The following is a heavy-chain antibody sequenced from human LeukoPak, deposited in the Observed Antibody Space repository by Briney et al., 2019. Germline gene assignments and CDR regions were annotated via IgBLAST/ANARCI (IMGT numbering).Heavy chain of an antibody. V-gene: IGHV3-15*01. CDR1: GFTFNNAW. CDR2: VKSKTDGGAT. J-gene: IGHJ4*02. D-gene: IGHD3-10*01. Sequence: GGSLRLSCASSGFTFNNAWMSRVRQAPGKGLEWVGRVKSKTDGGATDYAAPVKGRFTISRDDSKTMLYLQMNSLKTEDTAIYYCTASMVRGVYFDYWGQGTLVTVSS. CDR3: TASMVRGVYFDY.